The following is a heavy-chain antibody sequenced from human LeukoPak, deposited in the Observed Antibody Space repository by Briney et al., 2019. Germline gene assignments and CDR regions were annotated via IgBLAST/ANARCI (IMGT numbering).Heavy chain of an antibody. V-gene: IGHV1-2*02. J-gene: IGHJ4*02. CDR3: APGETAYYFDY. CDR2: INPNSRGT. D-gene: IGHD1-14*01. Sequence: ASVKVSCTASGYTFTGYYMHWVRQAPGQGLEWMGWINPNSRGTNYAQKFQGRVTMTRDTSISTAYMELSRLRSDDTAMYYCAPGETAYYFDYWGQGTLVTVSS. CDR1: GYTFTGYY.